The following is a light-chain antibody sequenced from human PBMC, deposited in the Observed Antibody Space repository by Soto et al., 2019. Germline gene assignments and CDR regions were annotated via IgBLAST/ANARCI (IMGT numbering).Light chain of an antibody. CDR3: QQYNSWPPWT. CDR2: GAS. J-gene: IGKJ1*01. Sequence: DIVLTQSPATLSLSPGERATLSCRARQSVSSNLAWYQQKPGQAPRLLIYGASTRATGIPARFSGSGSGTEFTLTISSLQSEDFAVYYCQQYNSWPPWTFGQGTKVDIK. CDR1: QSVSSN. V-gene: IGKV3-15*01.